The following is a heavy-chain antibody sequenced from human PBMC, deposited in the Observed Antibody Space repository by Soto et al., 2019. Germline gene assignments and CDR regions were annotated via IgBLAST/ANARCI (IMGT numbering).Heavy chain of an antibody. V-gene: IGHV1-3*01. CDR3: ARGPAVAGPPGGLLDY. D-gene: IGHD6-19*01. J-gene: IGHJ4*02. Sequence: ASVKVSCKASGYTFTSYAMHWVRQAPGQRPEWMGWINAGNGNTKYSQKFQGRVTITRDTSASTAYMELSSLRSEDTAVYYCARGPAVAGPPGGLLDYWGQGTLVTVS. CDR1: GYTFTSYA. CDR2: INAGNGNT.